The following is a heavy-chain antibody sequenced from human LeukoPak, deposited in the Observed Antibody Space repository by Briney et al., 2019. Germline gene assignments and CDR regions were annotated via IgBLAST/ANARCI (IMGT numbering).Heavy chain of an antibody. Sequence: SVKVSCKASGYTFTDYYMHWVRQAPGQGLEWMGGIIPIFGTANYAQKFQGRVTITADKSTSTAYMELSSLRSEDTAVYYCARGMADFWSGENWFDPWGQGTLVTVSS. J-gene: IGHJ5*02. D-gene: IGHD3-3*01. CDR2: IIPIFGTA. V-gene: IGHV1-69*06. CDR1: GYTFTDYY. CDR3: ARGMADFWSGENWFDP.